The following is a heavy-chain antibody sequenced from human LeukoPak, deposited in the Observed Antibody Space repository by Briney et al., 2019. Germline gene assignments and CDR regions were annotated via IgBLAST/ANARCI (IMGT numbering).Heavy chain of an antibody. CDR1: GVTFSSYA. CDR2: ISGSGDNT. J-gene: IGHJ3*02. D-gene: IGHD3-3*01. Sequence: PGGSLRLSCAASGVTFSSYAMSWVRQAPGKGLEWVAVISGSGDNTYYADSVKGRFTISRDNSKTTVYLQMNSLRAEDTAVYYCAKDKTYYDFWSGHDAFDIWGQGTMVTVSS. V-gene: IGHV3-23*01. CDR3: AKDKTYYDFWSGHDAFDI.